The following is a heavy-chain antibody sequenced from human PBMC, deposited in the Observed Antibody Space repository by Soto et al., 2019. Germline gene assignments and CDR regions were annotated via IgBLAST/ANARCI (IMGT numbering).Heavy chain of an antibody. CDR3: AVVLRFLEWSPRAGKLPYYYYGMDV. Sequence: WASVKVSCKASGGTFSSYAISWVRQAPGQGLEWMGGIIPIFGTANYAQKFQGRVTITADESTSTAYMGLSSLRSEDTAVYYCAVVLRFLEWSPRAGKLPYYYYGMDVWGQGTTVTVSS. CDR1: GGTFSSYA. J-gene: IGHJ6*02. V-gene: IGHV1-69*13. D-gene: IGHD3-3*01. CDR2: IIPIFGTA.